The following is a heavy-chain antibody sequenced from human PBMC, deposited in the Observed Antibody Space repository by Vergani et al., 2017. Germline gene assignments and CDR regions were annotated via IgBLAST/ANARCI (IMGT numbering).Heavy chain of an antibody. CDR1: GYTFTDYF. D-gene: IGHD2-2*01. J-gene: IGHJ4*02. CDR3: ARVVTSATRDYIDY. CDR2: INPNSGGT. V-gene: IGHV1-2*02. Sequence: QVQLVQSGAEVKKPGASVKVSCKASGYTFTDYFMHWVRQAPGQGLEWMGWINPNSGGTNYAQKFQGRVTMTRDTSISTAYMELSNLRSDDTAVYYCARVVTSATRDYIDYWGQGTLVTVSS.